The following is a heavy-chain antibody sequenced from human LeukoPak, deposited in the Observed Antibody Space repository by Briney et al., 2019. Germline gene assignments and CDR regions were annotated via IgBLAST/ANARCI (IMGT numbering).Heavy chain of an antibody. D-gene: IGHD1-26*01. V-gene: IGHV1-8*01. Sequence: ASVKVSCKASGYTFTNFDINWVRQAPGQGLEWMGWMNPVSGNAGSAQKFQGRVTITADESTSTAYMELSSLRSEDTAVYYCARDNEGAYTHWGQGTLVTVSS. CDR3: ARDNEGAYTH. CDR2: MNPVSGNA. CDR1: GYTFTNFD. J-gene: IGHJ4*02.